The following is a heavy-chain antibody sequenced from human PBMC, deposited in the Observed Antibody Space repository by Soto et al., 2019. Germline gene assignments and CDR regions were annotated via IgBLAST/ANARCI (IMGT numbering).Heavy chain of an antibody. CDR2: IYYRGST. D-gene: IGHD3-3*01. Sequence: NPSETLSLTCTVSGGSISSGGYYWSWIRQHPGKGLEWIGYIYYRGSTYYNPSLKSRVTISVDQSKNQFSLKLSSVTAADTAVYYCARGLLGGGNFWSGYAPLGGMDVWGQGTTVTVSS. V-gene: IGHV4-31*03. CDR1: GGSISSGGYY. CDR3: ARGLLGGGNFWSGYAPLGGMDV. J-gene: IGHJ6*02.